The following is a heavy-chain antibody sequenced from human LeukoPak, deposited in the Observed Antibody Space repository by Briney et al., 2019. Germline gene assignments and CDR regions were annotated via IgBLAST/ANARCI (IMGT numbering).Heavy chain of an antibody. CDR2: IYYSGST. D-gene: IGHD6-19*01. Sequence: PSETLSLTCTVSGGSISSYYWSWIRQPPGKGLEWIGYIYYSGSTNYNPSLKSRVTISVDTSKNQFSLKLSSVTAADPAVYYCASSVVRVDSSGWPFDYWGQGTLVTVSS. V-gene: IGHV4-59*01. J-gene: IGHJ4*02. CDR3: ASSVVRVDSSGWPFDY. CDR1: GGSISSYY.